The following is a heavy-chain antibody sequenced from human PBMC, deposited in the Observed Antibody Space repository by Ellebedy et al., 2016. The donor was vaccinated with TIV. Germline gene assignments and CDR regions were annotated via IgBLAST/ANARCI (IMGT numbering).Heavy chain of an antibody. CDR2: IYYGGST. V-gene: IGHV4-39*07. CDR1: GGSISSRTYF. J-gene: IGHJ4*02. D-gene: IGHD3-10*01. CDR3: ARGSRGYGSQGDY. Sequence: SETLSLTCTVSGGSISSRTYFGGWIRQPPGKGLEWIGSIYYGGSTYYNPSLKSRVTMSVDTSKNQFSLKLSSVTAADTAVYYCARGSRGYGSQGDYWGQGTLVTVSS.